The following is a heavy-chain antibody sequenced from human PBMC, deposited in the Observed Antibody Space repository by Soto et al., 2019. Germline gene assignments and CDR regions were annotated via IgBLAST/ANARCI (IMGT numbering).Heavy chain of an antibody. Sequence: QVQLVQSGAEVKKPGASVKVSCKASGYTFTSYAMHWVRQAPGQRLEWMGWINAGNGNTKYSQKFQGRVTITRDTSASTAYMELSSLRSEDTAVYYCARCDDSSGYYVHLGPFDYWGQGTLVTVSS. CDR2: INAGNGNT. J-gene: IGHJ4*02. V-gene: IGHV1-3*01. D-gene: IGHD3-22*01. CDR3: ARCDDSSGYYVHLGPFDY. CDR1: GYTFTSYA.